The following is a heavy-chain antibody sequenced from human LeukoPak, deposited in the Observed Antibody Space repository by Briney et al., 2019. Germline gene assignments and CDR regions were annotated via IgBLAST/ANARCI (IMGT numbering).Heavy chain of an antibody. D-gene: IGHD2-15*01. CDR1: GFTFSYHA. Sequence: GGSLRLSCAASGFTFSYHAIHWVRQAPGKGLDWVAGISHDGRNKYFADSVKGRFTISRDNSKNTVDLQVNTLRPADTAIYYYARTESYCSETRCPYWYFDFWGRGTLVAVSS. J-gene: IGHJ2*01. CDR2: ISHDGRNK. V-gene: IGHV3-30*01. CDR3: ARTESYCSETRCPYWYFDF.